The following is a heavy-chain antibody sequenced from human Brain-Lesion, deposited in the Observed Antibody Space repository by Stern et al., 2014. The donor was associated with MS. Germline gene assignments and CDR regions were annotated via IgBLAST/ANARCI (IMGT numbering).Heavy chain of an antibody. D-gene: IGHD1-1*01. CDR1: GFTYTDYW. CDR3: AKHLAERPFDY. CDR2: ISNDGNHK. J-gene: IGHJ4*02. V-gene: IGHV3-30*18. Sequence: QVQLGQSGGGLVQPGGSLKLSCAASGFTYTDYWMSWVRQAPGQGPEWVAVISNDGNHKYYAGSVKDRFTISRDNSKNTLYLQMNSLRVEDTAVYYCAKHLAERPFDYWGQGTLVTVSS.